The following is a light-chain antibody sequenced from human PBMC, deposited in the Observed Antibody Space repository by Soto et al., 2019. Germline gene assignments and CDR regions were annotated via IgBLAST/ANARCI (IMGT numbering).Light chain of an antibody. CDR1: SSNIENNY. CDR2: DNN. Sequence: QSVLTQPPAVSAAPGQKVTISCSGSSSNIENNYVSWYQQLPGTAPKLLIYDNNKRPSGIPDRFSGSKSGTSATLGITGLQAGDEADYYCGTWDSSLSAGVFGGGTKVTVL. V-gene: IGLV1-51*01. J-gene: IGLJ3*02. CDR3: GTWDSSLSAGV.